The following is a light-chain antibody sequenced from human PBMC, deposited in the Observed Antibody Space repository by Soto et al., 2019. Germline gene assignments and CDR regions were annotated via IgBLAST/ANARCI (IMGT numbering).Light chain of an antibody. Sequence: EIVLTQSPATLSLSPGERATLSCRASQSVSSYLAWYQQXXXXXPRLLIYDASNRATGIPARFSGSGSGTDFTLTISSLEPEDFAVYYCQQRSNWPRLTFGGGTKVEIK. CDR3: QQRSNWPRLT. CDR1: QSVSSY. CDR2: DAS. V-gene: IGKV3-11*01. J-gene: IGKJ4*01.